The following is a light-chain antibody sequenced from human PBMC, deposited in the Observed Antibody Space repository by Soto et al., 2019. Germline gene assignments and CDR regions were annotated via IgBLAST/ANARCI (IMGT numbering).Light chain of an antibody. V-gene: IGKV3-15*01. CDR3: QQYNNWPPYT. Sequence: EIVMTQSPATLSVSPGERATLSCRASQSVSSNLAWYQQKPGQAPRLLIYGASTRATGIPARFSGIGSGTEFTLTISSLQSEDFALYYCQQYNNWPPYTFGHGTKLEIK. CDR1: QSVSSN. CDR2: GAS. J-gene: IGKJ2*01.